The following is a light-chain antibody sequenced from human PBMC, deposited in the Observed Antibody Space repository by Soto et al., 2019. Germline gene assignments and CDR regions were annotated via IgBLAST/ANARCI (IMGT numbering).Light chain of an antibody. CDR1: QSISTS. Sequence: DIQMTQSPSSLSASLGDRVTITCRASQSISTSLNWYQQKPGEAPKLLIYGASSRQRGVSSTFSGSGSGTDFTLTIRSLKPEDFAIYYCQQSYSTPLTFGGGTKVDIK. J-gene: IGKJ4*01. CDR2: GAS. CDR3: QQSYSTPLT. V-gene: IGKV1-39*01.